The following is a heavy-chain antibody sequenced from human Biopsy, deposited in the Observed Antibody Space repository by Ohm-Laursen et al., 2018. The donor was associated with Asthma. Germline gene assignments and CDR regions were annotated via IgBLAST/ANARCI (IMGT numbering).Heavy chain of an antibody. V-gene: IGHV3-30-3*01. CDR1: GRHFGSYN. CDR2: ITFDGSTQ. Sequence: SLRLSCAASGRHFGSYNMHWARQAPGKGLEWVAVITFDGSTQHYGDSVKGRFTISRDNSKNMLFLQMNSLGAEDTAVYYCLRDTLGYYFDIWGQGTQVTVSS. J-gene: IGHJ4*02. D-gene: IGHD6-13*01. CDR3: LRDTLGYYFDI.